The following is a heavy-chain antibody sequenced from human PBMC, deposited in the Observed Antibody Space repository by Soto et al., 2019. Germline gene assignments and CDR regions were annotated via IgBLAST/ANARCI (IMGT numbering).Heavy chain of an antibody. J-gene: IGHJ6*02. V-gene: IGHV1-3*01. CDR3: ARDPGYYYGMYV. Sequence: ASVKVSCKASGYTFTSYGMHWVRQAPGQRLEWMGWINAGNGNTKYSQKFQGRVTITRDTSASTAYMELSSLRSDDTAVYYCARDPGYYYGMYVWGQGTTVTVSS. CDR2: INAGNGNT. CDR1: GYTFTSYG.